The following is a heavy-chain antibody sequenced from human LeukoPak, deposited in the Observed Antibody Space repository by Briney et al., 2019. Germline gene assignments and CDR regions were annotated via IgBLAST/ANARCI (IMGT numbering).Heavy chain of an antibody. V-gene: IGHV1-58*02. CDR1: GFTFTSST. J-gene: IGHJ4*02. CDR2: IVVGSGNT. Sequence: GTSVKVSRKASGFTFTSSTIQWVRQARGQRLEWIGWIVVGSGNTNYAQKFQERVIITRDMSTTTVYMELSSLRSEDTAVYYCAGTPWFGELTLDYWGQGTLVTVSS. D-gene: IGHD3-10*01. CDR3: AGTPWFGELTLDY.